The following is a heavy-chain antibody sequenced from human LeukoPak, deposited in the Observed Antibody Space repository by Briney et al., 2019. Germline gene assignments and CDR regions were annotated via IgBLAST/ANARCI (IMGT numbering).Heavy chain of an antibody. D-gene: IGHD3-10*01. CDR1: GYNFPSYI. CDR2: IYGDNGNT. J-gene: IGHJ4*02. Sequence: GASVQVSCQTSGYNFPSYIMHWLRQAPGQSPEWMGSIYGDNGNTKYPEKFQDRVTFTTDTSASSAYMELRSRRSEDTAVYYCARSSSGTYHYWGQGTLFTVSS. CDR3: ARSSSGTYHY. V-gene: IGHV1-3*01.